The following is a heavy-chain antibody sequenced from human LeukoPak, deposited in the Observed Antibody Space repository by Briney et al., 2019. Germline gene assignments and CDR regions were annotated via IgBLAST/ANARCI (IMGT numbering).Heavy chain of an antibody. J-gene: IGHJ4*02. Sequence: SETLSLTCTVSGGSISSGGYYWSWIRQPPGKGLEWIEHIYYSGSTYYNPSLKSRVTISVDTSKHQFSLKLSSVTAADTAVYYCARAYGSSWYLDYWGQGTLVTVSS. D-gene: IGHD6-13*01. CDR3: ARAYGSSWYLDY. CDR2: IYYSGST. CDR1: GGSISSGGYY. V-gene: IGHV4-31*03.